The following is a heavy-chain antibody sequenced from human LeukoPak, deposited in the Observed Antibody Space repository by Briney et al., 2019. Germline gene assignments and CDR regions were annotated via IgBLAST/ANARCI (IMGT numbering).Heavy chain of an antibody. CDR2: ISHDGRNK. J-gene: IGHJ6*04. CDR1: GFTFRSYA. D-gene: IGHD3-10*01. Sequence: GGSLRLSCAASGFTFRSYAMHWVRQAPGKGLEWVAVISHDGRNKYYVDSVKGRFTISKDNSKNTLYLQTNSLRAEDTAVYYCAKDLTMVRGPYSYYGMYVWGARATVTVSS. V-gene: IGHV3-30*18. CDR3: AKDLTMVRGPYSYYGMYV.